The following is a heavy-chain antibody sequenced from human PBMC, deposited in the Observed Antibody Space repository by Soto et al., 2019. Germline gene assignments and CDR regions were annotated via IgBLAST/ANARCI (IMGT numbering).Heavy chain of an antibody. CDR3: ARDIAAAGGDYFDS. Sequence: EVQLVESGGGLVKAGGSLRLFCTASGFTFSNYNMNWVRQAPGKGLEWVSSISTGGAYMFYADSVKGRFTISRDNAQNSLFLQIDSPRAEDTAVEYCARDIAAAGGDYFDSWGQGTLVTVSS. J-gene: IGHJ4*02. D-gene: IGHD2-15*01. CDR1: GFTFSNYN. CDR2: ISTGGAYM. V-gene: IGHV3-21*06.